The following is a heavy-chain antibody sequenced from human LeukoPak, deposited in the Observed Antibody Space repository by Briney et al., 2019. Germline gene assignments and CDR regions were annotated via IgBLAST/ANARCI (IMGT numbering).Heavy chain of an antibody. CDR3: ARGGYSFDY. CDR1: GFSLSGYW. Sequence: GGSLRLSCAAFGFSLSGYWMSWVRQAPGKGLEWVARLHADGSEKYYVDSVKGRFTISRDNAKNSLYLQMSSLRVEDTAVCYCARGGYSFDYLGQGTLVTVSS. V-gene: IGHV3-7*01. CDR2: LHADGSEK. J-gene: IGHJ4*02. D-gene: IGHD5-12*01.